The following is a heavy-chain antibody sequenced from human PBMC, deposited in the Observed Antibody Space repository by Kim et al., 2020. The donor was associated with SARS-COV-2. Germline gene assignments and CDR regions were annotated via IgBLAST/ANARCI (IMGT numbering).Heavy chain of an antibody. J-gene: IGHJ5*02. D-gene: IGHD2-21*02. CDR2: INHSGST. V-gene: IGHV4-34*01. CDR1: GGSFSGYY. CDR3: ARKFPVLRKRGDCYINWFDP. Sequence: SETLSLTCAVYGGSFSGYYWSWIRQPPGKGLEWIGEINHSGSTNYNPSLKSRVTISVDTSKNQFSLKLSSVTAADTAVYYCARKFPVLRKRGDCYINWFDPWGQGTLVTVSS.